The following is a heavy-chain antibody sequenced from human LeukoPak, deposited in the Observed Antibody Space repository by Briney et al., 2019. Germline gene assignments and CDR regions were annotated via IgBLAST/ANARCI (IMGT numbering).Heavy chain of an antibody. J-gene: IGHJ3*02. Sequence: SETLSLTCTVSGGSIRSYYRSWIRQPPGKRLDWIGYIYYSGSSNYNPSLKSRVTISIDTSKNQFSLKLSSVTAADTAIYYCARDPYGSNAFDIWGQGTMVTVSS. CDR1: GGSIRSYY. CDR2: IYYSGSS. V-gene: IGHV4-59*01. D-gene: IGHD4-17*01. CDR3: ARDPYGSNAFDI.